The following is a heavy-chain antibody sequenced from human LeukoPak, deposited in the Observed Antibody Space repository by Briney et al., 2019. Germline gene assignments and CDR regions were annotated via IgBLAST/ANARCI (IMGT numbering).Heavy chain of an antibody. CDR2: ISSSGSTI. CDR1: GFTFSDYY. CDR3: ARVNPYYYDSSGYYKGYFYGMDV. Sequence: GGSLRLSCAASGFTFSDYYMTWIRQAPGKGLEWVSYISSSGSTIYYTDSVKGRFTISRDNAKNSLYLQMNSLRAEDTAVYYCARVNPYYYDSSGYYKGYFYGMDVWGQGTTVTVSS. V-gene: IGHV3-11*01. J-gene: IGHJ6*02. D-gene: IGHD3-22*01.